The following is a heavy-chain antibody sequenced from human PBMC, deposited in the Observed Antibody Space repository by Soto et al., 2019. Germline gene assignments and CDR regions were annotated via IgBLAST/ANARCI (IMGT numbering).Heavy chain of an antibody. V-gene: IGHV3-23*01. D-gene: IGHD3-16*01. CDR2: ISSSGGKT. Sequence: PGGSLRLSCAASGFTFSSYGMSWVRQAPGKGLEWVSSISSSGGKTYYIDSVKGRFAISRDNSKNTLILQVNNLRAEDTAVYYCARATVGTYYFDYWGQGTLVTVSS. CDR1: GFTFSSYG. CDR3: ARATVGTYYFDY. J-gene: IGHJ4*02.